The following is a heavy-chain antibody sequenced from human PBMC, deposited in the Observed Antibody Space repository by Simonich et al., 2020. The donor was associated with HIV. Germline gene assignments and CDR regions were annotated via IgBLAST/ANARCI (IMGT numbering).Heavy chain of an antibody. CDR2: INHSGST. Sequence: QVQLQQWGAGLLKPSETLSLTCAVYGGSFSGYYWNWIRQPPGKGLEGIGEINHSGSTDYNPSLKSRVPISVDTSKNQFSLKLSSVTAADTAVYYCARRTGYDLDYWGQGTLVTVSS. CDR3: ARRTGYDLDY. D-gene: IGHD5-12*01. V-gene: IGHV4-34*01. J-gene: IGHJ4*02. CDR1: GGSFSGYY.